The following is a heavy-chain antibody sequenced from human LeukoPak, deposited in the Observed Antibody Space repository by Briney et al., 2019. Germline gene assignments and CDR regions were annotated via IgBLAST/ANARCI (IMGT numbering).Heavy chain of an antibody. J-gene: IGHJ5*02. CDR2: IIPISGTT. CDR1: GGTFTSYA. CDR3: ARKLRLGGNWFDP. V-gene: IGHV1-69*15. D-gene: IGHD1-26*01. Sequence: SVKVSCKTSGGTFTSYAITWVRQAPGQGLEWMGKIIPISGTTNYAQKFQGRVTFTADESTSTAYMELSSLRSEDTALYYCARKLRLGGNWFDPWGQGTLDTVSS.